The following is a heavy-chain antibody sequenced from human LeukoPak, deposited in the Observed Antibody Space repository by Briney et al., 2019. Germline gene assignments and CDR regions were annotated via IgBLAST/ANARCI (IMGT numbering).Heavy chain of an antibody. V-gene: IGHV1-2*02. CDR1: GYTFTGYY. D-gene: IGHD1-1*01. CDR2: INPNSGGT. Sequence: ASVKVSCMASGYTFTGYYLHWVRQDPGQGLEWMGWINPNSGGTNYAQKFQGRVTMTRDTSISTAYMELSRLRSDDTAVYYCAREVEGDWFDPWGQGTLVTVSS. J-gene: IGHJ5*02. CDR3: AREVEGDWFDP.